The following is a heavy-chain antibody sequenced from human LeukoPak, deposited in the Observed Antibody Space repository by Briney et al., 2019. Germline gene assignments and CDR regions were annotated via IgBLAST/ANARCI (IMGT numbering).Heavy chain of an antibody. J-gene: IGHJ4*02. Sequence: GGSLRLSCAASGFIFSNAWISWVRQAPGKGLEWVGRIKSISDGGTTDYAAPVKGRFTISREDSKNTLYLQMNGLKTEDTAVYYCTTNPKYFDYWGQGTLVTVSS. CDR3: TTNPKYFDY. CDR2: IKSISDGGTT. V-gene: IGHV3-15*01. CDR1: GFIFSNAW.